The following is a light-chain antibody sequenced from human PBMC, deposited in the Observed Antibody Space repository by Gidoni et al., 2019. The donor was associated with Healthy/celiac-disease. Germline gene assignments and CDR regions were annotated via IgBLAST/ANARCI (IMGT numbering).Light chain of an antibody. CDR2: GAS. CDR3: QQYNNWPRGLT. CDR1: QSVSSN. Sequence: EIVMTQSPATLSVSPGERATLPCRARQSVSSNLAWYQQKPGQAPRLLIYGASTRATGIPARFSGSGSGTEFTLTISSLQSEDFAVYYCQQYNNWPRGLTFGGGTKVEIK. J-gene: IGKJ4*01. V-gene: IGKV3-15*01.